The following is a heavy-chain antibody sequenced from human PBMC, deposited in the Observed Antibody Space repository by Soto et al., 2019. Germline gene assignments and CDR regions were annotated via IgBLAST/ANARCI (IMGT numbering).Heavy chain of an antibody. CDR3: ARAPPGYSHYYMAV. Sequence: PSETLSLTCTVSGGSVSSYYWSWIRQPPGKGLEWIGYIFYSGSTNYSPSLRSRVTISVDTSKNQFSLKLTSVTAADTAVYYCARAPPGYSHYYMAVWGRGTTVTVSS. CDR2: IFYSGST. V-gene: IGHV4-59*02. J-gene: IGHJ6*03. CDR1: GGSVSSYY.